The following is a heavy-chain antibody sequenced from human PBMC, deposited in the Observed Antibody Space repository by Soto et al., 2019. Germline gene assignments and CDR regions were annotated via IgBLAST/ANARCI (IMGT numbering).Heavy chain of an antibody. CDR1: GFTFSSYA. V-gene: IGHV3-30-3*01. Sequence: QVQLVESGGGVVQPGRSLRLSCAASGFTFSSYAMHWVRQAPGKGLEWVAVISYDGSNKYYADSVKGRFTISRDNSKNTLYLQMNSLRAEDTAVYYCARDHDTAMVTWFDPWGQETLVTVSS. CDR3: ARDHDTAMVTWFDP. CDR2: ISYDGSNK. J-gene: IGHJ5*02. D-gene: IGHD5-18*01.